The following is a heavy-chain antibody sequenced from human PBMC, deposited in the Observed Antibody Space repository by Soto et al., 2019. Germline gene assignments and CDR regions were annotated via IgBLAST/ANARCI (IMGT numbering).Heavy chain of an antibody. CDR3: ARARYSSGWYVDY. Sequence: QVQLQESGPGLVKPSQTLSLTCTVSGGSISSGGYYWSWIRQHPGKGLEWIGYIYYSGSTYYNPSLKRRVTISVDTSKNQFSLKLSSVTAADTAVYYCARARYSSGWYVDYWGQGTLVTVSS. CDR2: IYYSGST. CDR1: GGSISSGGYY. V-gene: IGHV4-31*03. D-gene: IGHD6-19*01. J-gene: IGHJ4*02.